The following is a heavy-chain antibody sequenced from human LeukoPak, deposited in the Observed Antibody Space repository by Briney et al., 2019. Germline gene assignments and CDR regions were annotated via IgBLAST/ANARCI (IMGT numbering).Heavy chain of an antibody. CDR1: GGSISSGSYY. D-gene: IGHD3-22*01. Sequence: MPSQTLSLTCTVSGGSISSGSYYWSWIRQPAGKGLEWIGRIYTSGSTNYNPSLKSRVTISVDTSKNQFSLKLSSVTAADTAVYYCARVAPYYYDSSGYHDAFDIWGQGTMVTVSS. V-gene: IGHV4-61*02. J-gene: IGHJ3*02. CDR2: IYTSGST. CDR3: ARVAPYYYDSSGYHDAFDI.